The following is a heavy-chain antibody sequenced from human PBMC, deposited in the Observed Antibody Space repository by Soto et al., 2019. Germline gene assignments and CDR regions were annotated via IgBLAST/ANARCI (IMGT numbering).Heavy chain of an antibody. D-gene: IGHD4-17*01. CDR1: GYTFSNYC. J-gene: IGHJ4*02. V-gene: IGHV1-46*01. Sequence: QVQLVQSGTEVKKPGASVKLSCKASGYTFSNYCIHWVRQAPGQGLEWMGVINPRDANTKYAQGFQGRITMTTDPSTSTVTMELSSLRSEDTAVYYCARAVNYKVATTVMLGYWGQGTLVTVAS. CDR2: INPRDANT. CDR3: ARAVNYKVATTVMLGY.